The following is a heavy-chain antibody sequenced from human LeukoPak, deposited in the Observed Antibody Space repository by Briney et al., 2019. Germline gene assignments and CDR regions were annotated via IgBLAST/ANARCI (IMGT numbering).Heavy chain of an antibody. CDR3: ARSGVPSTGTFPVCFDY. J-gene: IGHJ4*02. CDR2: SRNKGNSYTT. Sequence: PGGSLRLSCAASGFTFSDHYMDWVRQAPGKGLEWVARSRNKGNSYTTEYAASVKGRFTTSRDASKNSLYLQMNSLQTEDTAVYYCARSGVPSTGTFPVCFDYWGQGTLVTVSS. D-gene: IGHD4-17*01. V-gene: IGHV3-72*01. CDR1: GFTFSDHY.